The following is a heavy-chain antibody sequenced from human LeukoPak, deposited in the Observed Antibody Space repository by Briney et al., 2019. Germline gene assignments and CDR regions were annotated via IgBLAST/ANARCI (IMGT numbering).Heavy chain of an antibody. CDR1: GYRFTRYW. Sequence: HGESLKISCKGSGYRFTRYWIAWVRQMPGKGLQWTGIIDPGDSETRYSPSFQGQVTITADKSISTAYLQWSSLKASDTAMYYCARLNDGFDIWGQGAMVIVSS. J-gene: IGHJ3*02. CDR2: IDPGDSET. V-gene: IGHV5-51*01. CDR3: ARLNDGFDI.